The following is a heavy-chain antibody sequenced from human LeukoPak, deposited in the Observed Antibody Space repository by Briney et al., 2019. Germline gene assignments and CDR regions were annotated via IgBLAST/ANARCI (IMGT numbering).Heavy chain of an antibody. V-gene: IGHV4-4*07. Sequence: SETLSLTCTVSGGSIKSYYWSWIRQPAGKGLEWIGRIYTSGSINYNPSLKSQVTMSVDTSKNQFSLKLSSVTAADTAVYYCARDAPYYYGSGTRNYYMDVWGKGTTVTISS. CDR3: ARDAPYYYGSGTRNYYMDV. J-gene: IGHJ6*03. CDR1: GGSIKSYY. CDR2: IYTSGSI. D-gene: IGHD3-10*01.